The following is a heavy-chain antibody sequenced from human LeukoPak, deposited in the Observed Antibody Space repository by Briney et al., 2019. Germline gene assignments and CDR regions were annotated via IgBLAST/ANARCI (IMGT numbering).Heavy chain of an antibody. J-gene: IGHJ5*02. Sequence: SETLSLTCTVSGDSISSHYWSWLRQPPGKGMEWIGYVYYSGSTHYSPSLKNRVTISVETSKNKFSLKLTSLTAADTAVYYCARERIAVAGPNNWFDPWGQGTLVTVSS. D-gene: IGHD6-13*01. CDR2: VYYSGST. CDR3: ARERIAVAGPNNWFDP. V-gene: IGHV4-59*11. CDR1: GDSISSHY.